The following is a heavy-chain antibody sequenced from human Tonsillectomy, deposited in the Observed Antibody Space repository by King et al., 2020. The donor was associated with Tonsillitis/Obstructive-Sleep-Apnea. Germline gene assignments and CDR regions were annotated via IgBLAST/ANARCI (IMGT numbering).Heavy chain of an antibody. CDR2: ISAYNGNT. D-gene: IGHD3-3*01. J-gene: IGHJ4*02. V-gene: IGHV1-18*01. CDR3: ARVPPTYYDFWSGYSVLFDY. CDR1: GYTFTSYG. Sequence: QLVQSGAEVKKPGASVKVSCQASGYTFTSYGISWVRQAPGQGLEWMGWISAYNGNTNYAQKLQGRVTMTTDTSTSTAYMELRSLRSDDTAVYYCARVPPTYYDFWSGYSVLFDYWGQGTLVTVSS.